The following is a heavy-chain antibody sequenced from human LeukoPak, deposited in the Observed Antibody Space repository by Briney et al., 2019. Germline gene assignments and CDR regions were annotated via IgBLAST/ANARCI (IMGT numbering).Heavy chain of an antibody. Sequence: PGGSLRLSCAASGFTFSNYYMSWIRQAPGKGLEWVSYISSSGSTIYYADSVKGRFSISRDNAKNSLYLQMNSLRAEDTAVYYCARGFEATEKFDFWGQGTLVTVSS. V-gene: IGHV3-11*01. CDR3: ARGFEATEKFDF. CDR2: ISSSGSTI. J-gene: IGHJ4*02. CDR1: GFTFSNYY.